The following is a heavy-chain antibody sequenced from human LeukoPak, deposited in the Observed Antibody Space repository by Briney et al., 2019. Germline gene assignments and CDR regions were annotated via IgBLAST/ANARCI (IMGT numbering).Heavy chain of an antibody. CDR1: GYTFTGYY. J-gene: IGHJ2*01. D-gene: IGHD3-22*01. Sequence: GASVKASCKASGYTFTGYYMHWVRQAPGQGLEWMGWINPNSGGTNYAQKFQGRVTMTRDTSINTAYMELSRLRSDDTAVYYCAINPDSSGGGSDWYFDLWGRGTLVTVSS. V-gene: IGHV1-2*02. CDR3: AINPDSSGGGSDWYFDL. CDR2: INPNSGGT.